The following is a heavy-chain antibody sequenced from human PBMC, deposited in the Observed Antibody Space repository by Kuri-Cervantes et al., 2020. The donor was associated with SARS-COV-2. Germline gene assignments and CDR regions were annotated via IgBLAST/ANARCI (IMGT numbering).Heavy chain of an antibody. CDR2: IRGSGGST. V-gene: IGHV3-23*01. D-gene: IGHD5-24*01. Sequence: GESLKISCAASGFTFSSYAMSWVRQAPGKGLEWVSAIRGSGGSTYYADSVKGRVTISRDNSKNTLYLQMNSLRADDTAVYYCAKDTRWLQSYTFDYWGQGTLVTVSS. CDR3: AKDTRWLQSYTFDY. CDR1: GFTFSSYA. J-gene: IGHJ4*02.